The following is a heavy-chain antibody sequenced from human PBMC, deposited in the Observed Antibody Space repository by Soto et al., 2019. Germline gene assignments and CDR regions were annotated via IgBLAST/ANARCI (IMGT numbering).Heavy chain of an antibody. CDR1: SFTFSNAW. V-gene: IGHV3-15*07. CDR3: TTIGCSWGA. Sequence: EVQLVESGGGLVKPGGSLRLSCAASSFTFSNAWMNWVRQAAGKGLEWVGRIKSKTDGGTIEYAAPVKGRFTISRDDSKNTLFLQMNSLKTEDTAMYYWTTIGCSWGAWGQGTLVTVSS. CDR2: IKSKTDGGTI. D-gene: IGHD6-13*01. J-gene: IGHJ1*01.